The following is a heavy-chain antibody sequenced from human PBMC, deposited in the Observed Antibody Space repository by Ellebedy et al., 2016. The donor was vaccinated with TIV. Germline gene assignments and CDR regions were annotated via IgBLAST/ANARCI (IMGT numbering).Heavy chain of an antibody. D-gene: IGHD2-15*01. J-gene: IGHJ4*02. Sequence: GESLKISCAASGFTFSSYAMIWVRQAPGEGLEWVSTISGSGGTTYYADSVKGRFTISRDKSKKTLYLQMNSLRAEDTAMYYCAKDLDCSGGSCYDGLDYWGQGTLVTVSS. CDR1: GFTFSSYA. V-gene: IGHV3-23*01. CDR2: ISGSGGTT. CDR3: AKDLDCSGGSCYDGLDY.